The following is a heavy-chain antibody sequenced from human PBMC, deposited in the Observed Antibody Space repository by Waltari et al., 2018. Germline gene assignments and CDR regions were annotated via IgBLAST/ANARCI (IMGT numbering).Heavy chain of an antibody. CDR2: IYPGDSDT. Sequence: EVQLVQSGAEVKKPGESLKISCKGSGYSFTSYWIGWVRQMPGKGLEWMGIIYPGDSDTRYSPSFQGQVTISADKAISTAYLQWSSLKASDTAMYYCARGGTYYYDSSGYYDYFDYWGQGTLVTVSS. CDR1: GYSFTSYW. CDR3: ARGGTYYYDSSGYYDYFDY. D-gene: IGHD3-22*01. J-gene: IGHJ4*02. V-gene: IGHV5-51*01.